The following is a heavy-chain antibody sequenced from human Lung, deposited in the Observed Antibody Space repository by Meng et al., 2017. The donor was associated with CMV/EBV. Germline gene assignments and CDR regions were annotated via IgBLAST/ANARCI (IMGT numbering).Heavy chain of an antibody. J-gene: IGHJ6*02. CDR3: ARDCSSTSCYSPALYGMDV. CDR2: IIPILGIA. V-gene: IGHV1-69*04. CDR1: GGTFSSYT. D-gene: IGHD2-2*01. Sequence: SXXVSXKASGGTFSSYTISWVRQAPGQGLEWMGRIIPILGIANYAQKFQGRVTITADKSTSTAYMELSSLRSEDTAVYYCARDCSSTSCYSPALYGMDVWGQGTXVTCSS.